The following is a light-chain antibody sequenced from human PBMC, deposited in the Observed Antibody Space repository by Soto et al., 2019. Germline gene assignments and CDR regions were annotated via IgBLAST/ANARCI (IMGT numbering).Light chain of an antibody. J-gene: IGKJ2*01. CDR1: QSVSSN. CDR3: QQYYNWPQYT. Sequence: EIVMTQSPATLSVSPGERATLSCRASQSVSSNLAWYQQKPGQAPRLLIYGASTRATGIPARFSGSGSGTEFTLTISSLQSEDFAIYYCQQYYNWPQYTFGQGTKLEIK. CDR2: GAS. V-gene: IGKV3-15*01.